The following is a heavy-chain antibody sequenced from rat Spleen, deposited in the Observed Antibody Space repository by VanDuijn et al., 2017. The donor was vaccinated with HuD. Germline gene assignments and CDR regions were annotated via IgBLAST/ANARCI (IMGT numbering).Heavy chain of an antibody. Sequence: EVQLVESDGGLVQPGRSLKLSCAASGFTFSDYNMAWVRQAPKKGLEWVASISPSGGSTYYRDSVKGRFTISRDNAKSTLYLQMDSLRSEDTATYYCTTYPFGYWGQGTLVTVSS. J-gene: IGHJ3*01. CDR1: GFTFSDYN. D-gene: IGHD1-4*01. CDR3: TTYPFGY. V-gene: IGHV5-27*01. CDR2: ISPSGGST.